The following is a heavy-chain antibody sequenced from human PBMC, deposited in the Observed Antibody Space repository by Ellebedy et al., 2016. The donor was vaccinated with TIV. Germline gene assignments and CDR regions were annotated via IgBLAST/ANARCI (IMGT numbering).Heavy chain of an antibody. J-gene: IGHJ1*01. D-gene: IGHD3-22*01. CDR3: ARGGYYYDSSGYYGAEYFQH. V-gene: IGHV4-59*01. Sequence: SETLSLXCTVSGGSISSYYWSWIRQPPGKGLEWIGYIYYSGSTNYNPSLKSRVTISVDTSKNQFSLKLSSVTAADTAVYYCARGGYYYDSSGYYGAEYFQHWGQGTLVTVSS. CDR2: IYYSGST. CDR1: GGSISSYY.